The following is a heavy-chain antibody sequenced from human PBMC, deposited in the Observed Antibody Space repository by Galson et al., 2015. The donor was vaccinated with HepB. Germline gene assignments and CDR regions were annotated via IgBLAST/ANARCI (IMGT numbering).Heavy chain of an antibody. V-gene: IGHV4-39*07. J-gene: IGHJ4*02. CDR3: ASAGITRLVG. CDR1: GGSISSSSYY. CDR2: IYYSGST. Sequence: LSLTCTVSGGSISSSSYYWGWIRQPPGKGLEWIGSIYYSGSTYYNPSLKSRVTISVDTSKNQFSLKLSSVTAADTAVYYCASAGITRLVGWGQGTLVTVSS. D-gene: IGHD3-10*01.